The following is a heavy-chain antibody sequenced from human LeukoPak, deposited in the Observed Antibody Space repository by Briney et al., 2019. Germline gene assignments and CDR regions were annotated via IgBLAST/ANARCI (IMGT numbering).Heavy chain of an antibody. CDR2: IYTSGST. J-gene: IGHJ6*03. CDR1: GGPISSYY. Sequence: PSETLSLTCTVSGGPISSYYWSWIRQPAGKGLEWIGRIYTSGSTNYNPSLKSRVTMSVDTSKNQFSLKLSSVTAADTAVYYCARSRVLRFLDYMDVWGKGTTVTVSS. V-gene: IGHV4-4*07. CDR3: ARSRVLRFLDYMDV. D-gene: IGHD3-3*01.